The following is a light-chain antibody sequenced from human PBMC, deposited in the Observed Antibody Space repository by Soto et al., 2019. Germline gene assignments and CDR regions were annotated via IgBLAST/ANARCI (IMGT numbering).Light chain of an antibody. CDR3: QQCGGSPLFS. J-gene: IGKJ3*01. CDR1: QSISDT. Sequence: EIVMKQSPATLSVSPGGRATLSCRASQSISDTLAWYQQKPGQAPRLVIYGASSRATGIPDRFSGSGSETDFTLTISRLEPEDSAVYYCQQCGGSPLFSFGPGTKVDI. CDR2: GAS. V-gene: IGKV3-20*01.